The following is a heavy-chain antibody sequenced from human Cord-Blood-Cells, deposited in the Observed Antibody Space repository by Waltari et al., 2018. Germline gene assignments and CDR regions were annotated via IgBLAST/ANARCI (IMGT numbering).Heavy chain of an antibody. CDR3: ARVRGYSYGDLDY. V-gene: IGHV4-34*01. Sequence: QVQLQQWGAGLLKPSETLSLTCAVYGGSFSGYSWSWIRQPPGKGLEWIGEINHSGSTNYNPSLKSRVTISVDTSKNQFSLKLSSVTAADTAVYYCARVRGYSYGDLDYWGQGTLVTVSS. CDR2: INHSGST. J-gene: IGHJ4*02. CDR1: GGSFSGYS. D-gene: IGHD5-18*01.